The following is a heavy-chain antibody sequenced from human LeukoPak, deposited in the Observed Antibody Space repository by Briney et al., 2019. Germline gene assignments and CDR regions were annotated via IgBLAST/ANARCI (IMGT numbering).Heavy chain of an antibody. D-gene: IGHD1-26*01. J-gene: IGHJ4*02. Sequence: PGRSLRLSCAASGFTFDDYAMHWVRQAPGKGLEWVSLISWDGGSTYYADSVKGRFTISRDNSKNSLYLQMNSLRAEDTALYYCAKDGGLYSGSYYIDHWGQGTLVTVSS. CDR1: GFTFDDYA. CDR3: AKDGGLYSGSYYIDH. V-gene: IGHV3-43D*04. CDR2: ISWDGGST.